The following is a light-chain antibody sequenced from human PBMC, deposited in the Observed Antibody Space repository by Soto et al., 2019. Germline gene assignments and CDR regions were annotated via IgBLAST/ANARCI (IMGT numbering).Light chain of an antibody. CDR1: QSVSSN. V-gene: IGKV3-15*01. J-gene: IGKJ2*01. CDR2: GAS. Sequence: EIVMTQSPATLSVSPGERATLSCRASQSVSSNLAWYQQKRGQAPRLLIYGASTRATGIPARFSGSGSGTEFTITISSLQFEDFAVYYCQQYNDWPYTFGQGTKLEIK. CDR3: QQYNDWPYT.